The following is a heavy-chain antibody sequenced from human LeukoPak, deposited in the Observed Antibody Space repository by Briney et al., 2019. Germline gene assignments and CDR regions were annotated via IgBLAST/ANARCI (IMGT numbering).Heavy chain of an antibody. CDR3: ARDMTTVTTGYYYGMDV. CDR2: ISSSGSTI. V-gene: IGHV3-11*01. J-gene: IGHJ6*02. Sequence: PGGSLRLSCAASGFAFSDYYMSWIRQAPGKGLEWVSYISSSGSTIYYADSVKGRFTISRDNAKNSLYLQMNSLRAEDTAVDYCARDMTTVTTGYYYGMDVWGQGATVTVSS. D-gene: IGHD4-17*01. CDR1: GFAFSDYY.